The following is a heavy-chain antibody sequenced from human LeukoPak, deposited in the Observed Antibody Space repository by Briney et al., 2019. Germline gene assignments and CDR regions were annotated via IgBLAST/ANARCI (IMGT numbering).Heavy chain of an antibody. J-gene: IGHJ3*02. CDR3: AREGSYSYGASDAFDI. CDR2: ISSSSTI. CDR1: GFTFSSYS. Sequence: GSLRLSCAASGFTFSSYSMNWVRQAPGKGLEWVSYISSSSTIYYADSVKGRFTISRDNAKNSLYLQMNSLRAEDTAVYYCAREGSYSYGASDAFDIWGQGTMVTVSS. V-gene: IGHV3-48*01. D-gene: IGHD5-18*01.